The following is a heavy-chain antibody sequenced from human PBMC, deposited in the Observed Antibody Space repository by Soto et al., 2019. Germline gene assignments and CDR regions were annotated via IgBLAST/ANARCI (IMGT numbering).Heavy chain of an antibody. CDR1: GGTFSSYA. Sequence: ASVKVSCKASGGTFSSYAISWVRQAPGQGLEWMGGIIPIFGTANYAQKFQGRVTITADESTSTAYMELSSLRSEDTAVYYCARLEIGVVTRYYYGRDVWGQGTTVTVSS. CDR2: IIPIFGTA. J-gene: IGHJ6*02. V-gene: IGHV1-69*13. CDR3: ARLEIGVVTRYYYGRDV. D-gene: IGHD3-3*01.